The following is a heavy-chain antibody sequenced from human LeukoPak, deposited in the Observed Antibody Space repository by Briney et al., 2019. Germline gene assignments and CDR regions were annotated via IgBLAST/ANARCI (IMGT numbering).Heavy chain of an antibody. Sequence: YYWSWIRQPPGKGLDWIGSIYYSGNTYYNPSLKSRVTILVDTSKNQFSLKLSSVTAADTAVYYLAXXXXXXXXYWGQXTLVTVSS. V-gene: IGHV4-39*07. J-gene: IGHJ4*02. CDR1: YY. CDR3: AXXXXXXXXY. CDR2: IYYSGNT.